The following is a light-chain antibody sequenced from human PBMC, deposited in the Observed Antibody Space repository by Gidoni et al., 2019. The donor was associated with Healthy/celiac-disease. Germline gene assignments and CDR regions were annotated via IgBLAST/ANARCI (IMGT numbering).Light chain of an antibody. CDR2: KAS. CDR3: QQYNSYSWT. Sequence: DTQMTQSPSTLSASVGDRVTLTCRASQSISSWLAWYQQTPGKAPKLLIYKASSLESGVPSRFSGSGSETEFTLTISSLQPDDFATYYCQQYNSYSWTFGQGTKVEIK. V-gene: IGKV1-5*03. J-gene: IGKJ1*01. CDR1: QSISSW.